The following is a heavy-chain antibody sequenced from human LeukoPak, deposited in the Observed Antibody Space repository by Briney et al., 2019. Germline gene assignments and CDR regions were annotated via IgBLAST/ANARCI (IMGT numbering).Heavy chain of an antibody. V-gene: IGHV4-38-2*02. CDR1: GDSMSDSIT. J-gene: IGHJ5*02. D-gene: IGHD6-25*01. Sequence: SETLSLTCSVSGDSMSDSITWGWVRQPPGKGLEWLANIHDDGRTAPNPSLRSRLTISQDWSKDQFSLKVSSVTAADTAFYYCAKVLTAAGLDLWGQGILVTVSP. CDR2: IHDDGRT. CDR3: AKVLTAAGLDL.